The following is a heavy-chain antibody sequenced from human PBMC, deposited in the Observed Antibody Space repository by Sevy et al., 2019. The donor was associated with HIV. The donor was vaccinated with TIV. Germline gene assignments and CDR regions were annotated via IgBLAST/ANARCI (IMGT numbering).Heavy chain of an antibody. V-gene: IGHV4-59*08. CDR3: AGENAWGRGYS. CDR1: GGSITSPY. CDR2: IYYNGQI. Sequence: SQTLSLTCTVSGGSITSPYWNWIRQPPGKGLEWIANIYYNGQINYNPSLKSRVTLSLDTSKNQFSLRLSSVTAADTAMYYCAGENAWGRGYSWGQGTLVTVSS. D-gene: IGHD1-26*01. J-gene: IGHJ4*02.